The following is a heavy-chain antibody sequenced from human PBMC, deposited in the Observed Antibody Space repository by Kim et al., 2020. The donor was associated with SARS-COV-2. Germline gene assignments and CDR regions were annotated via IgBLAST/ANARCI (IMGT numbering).Heavy chain of an antibody. CDR3: ARITYDILTGYHYGMDV. CDR2: IDWDDDK. V-gene: IGHV2-70*01. D-gene: IGHD3-9*01. Sequence: SGPTLVNPTQTPTLTCTFSGFSLSTSGMCVSWIRQPPGKALEWLALIDWDDDKYYSTSLKTRLTISKDTSKNQVVLTMTNMDPVDTATYYCARITYDILTGYHYGMDVWGQGTTVTVSS. J-gene: IGHJ6*02. CDR1: GFSLSTSGMC.